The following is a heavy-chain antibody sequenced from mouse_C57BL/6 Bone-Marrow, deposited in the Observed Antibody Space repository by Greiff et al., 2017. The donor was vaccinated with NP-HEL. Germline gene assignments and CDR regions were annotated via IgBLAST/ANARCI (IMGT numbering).Heavy chain of an antibody. CDR3: ARQRKYAMDY. CDR2: ISNGGGST. V-gene: IGHV5-12*01. Sequence: EVKLQESGGGLVQPGGSLKLSCAASGFTFSDYYMYWVRQTPEKRLEWVAYISNGGGSTYYPDTVKGRFTISRDNAKNTLYLQMSRLKSEDTAMYYCARQRKYAMDYWGQGTSVTVSS. CDR1: GFTFSDYY. J-gene: IGHJ4*01.